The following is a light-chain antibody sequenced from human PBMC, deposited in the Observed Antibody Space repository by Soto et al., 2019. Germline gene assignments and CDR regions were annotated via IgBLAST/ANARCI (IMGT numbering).Light chain of an antibody. J-gene: IGKJ5*01. CDR3: QQRSNWPAIT. CDR2: DAS. CDR1: QSVSRY. Sequence: EIVLTQSPATLSLSPGERATLSCRASQSVSRYLAWYQQKPGQAPRLLIYDASNRATGIPARFSGCGSGTDFTLTISSLEPEDFAVYYCQQRSNWPAITFGQGTRLEIK. V-gene: IGKV3-11*01.